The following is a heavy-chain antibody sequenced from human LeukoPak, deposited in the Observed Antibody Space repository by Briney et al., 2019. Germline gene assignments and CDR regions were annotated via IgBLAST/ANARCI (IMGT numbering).Heavy chain of an antibody. CDR2: IYTSGST. CDR1: GGSISSYY. CDR3: ASGGRPGIAAALNGFDP. J-gene: IGHJ5*02. Sequence: SETLSLTCTVSGGSISSYYWSWIRQPAGKGLEWIWRIYTSGSTNYNPSLKSRVTMSVDTSKNQFSLKLSSVTAADTAVYYCASGGRPGIAAALNGFDPWGQGTLVTVSS. D-gene: IGHD6-13*01. V-gene: IGHV4-4*07.